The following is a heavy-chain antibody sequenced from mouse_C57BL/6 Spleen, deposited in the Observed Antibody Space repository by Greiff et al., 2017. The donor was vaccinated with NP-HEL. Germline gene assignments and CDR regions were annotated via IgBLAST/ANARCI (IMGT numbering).Heavy chain of an antibody. Sequence: VQLQQSVAELVRPGASVKLSCTASGFNFKNTYMHWVKQRPEQGLEWIGRIDPANGNTKYDPKFKGKATITADTASNTAYMQLSSLTSEDTAIYYCASSEEGMIYWGQGTTLTVSS. V-gene: IGHV14-3*01. CDR1: GFNFKNTY. CDR3: ASSEEGMIY. J-gene: IGHJ2*01. D-gene: IGHD2-3*01. CDR2: IDPANGNT.